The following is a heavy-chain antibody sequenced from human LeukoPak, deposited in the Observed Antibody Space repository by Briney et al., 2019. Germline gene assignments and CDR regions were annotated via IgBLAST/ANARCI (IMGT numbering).Heavy chain of an antibody. CDR2: ISDSGGST. D-gene: IGHD3/OR15-3a*01. CDR3: AKRGVVIRVILVGFHKEAYYFES. V-gene: IGHV3-23*01. J-gene: IGHJ4*02. CDR1: GITLSNYG. Sequence: GGSLRLSCAVSGITLSNYGMSWVRQAPGKGLEWVAGISDSGGSTNYADSVKGRFTISRDNPKNALYLQMNSLRAEDTAVYFCAKRGVVIRVILVGFHKEAYYFESWGQGALVTVSS.